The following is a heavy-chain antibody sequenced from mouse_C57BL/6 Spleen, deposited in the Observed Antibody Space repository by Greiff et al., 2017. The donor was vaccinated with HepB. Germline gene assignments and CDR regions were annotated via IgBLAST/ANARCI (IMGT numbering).Heavy chain of an antibody. D-gene: IGHD1-1*01. CDR3: TGGYYGERYFDV. Sequence: EVKLEESGGGLVQPGGSMKLSCVASGFTFSNYWMNWVRQSPEKGLEWVAQIRLKSDNYATHYAESVKGRFTISRDDSKSSVYLQMNNLRAEDTGIYYCTGGYYGERYFDVWGTGTTVTVSS. V-gene: IGHV6-3*01. CDR2: IRLKSDNYAT. CDR1: GFTFSNYW. J-gene: IGHJ1*03.